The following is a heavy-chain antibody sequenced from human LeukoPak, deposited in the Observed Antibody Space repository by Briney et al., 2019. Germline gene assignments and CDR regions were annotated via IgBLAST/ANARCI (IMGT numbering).Heavy chain of an antibody. CDR2: IKTDGSEK. CDR3: TRDWGGVAAGIDY. Sequence: PGGSLRLSCAASGFTFSSFWMSWVRQAPGKGLEWVVNIKTDGSEKYYVDSVKGRFTISRDNAKNSLSLQMNSLSAEDTAVYYCTRDWGGVAAGIDYRGQGTLVTVSS. J-gene: IGHJ4*02. D-gene: IGHD6-13*01. CDR1: GFTFSSFW. V-gene: IGHV3-7*01.